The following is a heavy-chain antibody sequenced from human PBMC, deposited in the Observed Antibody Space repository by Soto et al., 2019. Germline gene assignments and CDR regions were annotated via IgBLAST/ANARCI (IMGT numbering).Heavy chain of an antibody. Sequence: SETLSLTCAVYGGSFSGYYWSWIRQPPGKGLEWIGEINHSGSTNYNPSLKSRVTISVDTSKNQFSLKLSSVTAADTAVYYCARGGGVIVKGTALKYYGMDVWGQGTKVTVSS. CDR2: INHSGST. CDR1: GGSFSGYY. J-gene: IGHJ6*02. D-gene: IGHD3-16*02. V-gene: IGHV4-34*01. CDR3: ARGGGVIVKGTALKYYGMDV.